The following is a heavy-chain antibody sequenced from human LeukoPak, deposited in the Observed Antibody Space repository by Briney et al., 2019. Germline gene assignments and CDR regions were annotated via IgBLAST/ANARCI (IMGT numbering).Heavy chain of an antibody. CDR3: ARGFWSGYPMKNWFDP. V-gene: IGHV4-59*08. D-gene: IGHD3-3*01. CDR1: GGSISSYY. Sequence: PSETLSLTRTVSGGSISSYYWSWIRQPPGKGLEWIGYIDYSGSTNYNPSLKSRVTISVDTSKNQFSLRLSPVTAADTAVYYCARGFWSGYPMKNWFDPWGQGTLVTVSS. J-gene: IGHJ5*02. CDR2: IDYSGST.